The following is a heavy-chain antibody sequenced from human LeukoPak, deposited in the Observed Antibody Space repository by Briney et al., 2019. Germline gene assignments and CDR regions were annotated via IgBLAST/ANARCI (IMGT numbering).Heavy chain of an antibody. CDR2: ISNSGNTK. Sequence: GGSLRLSCAASGFTFSNYEMNWIRQAPGKGLEWISYISNSGNTKYYADSVKGRFTISRDNSKKTLYMQMNSLRAEDTAVYYCARARSSYGYGDAFDIWGQGTLVTVSS. CDR3: ARARSSYGYGDAFDI. CDR1: GFTFSNYE. J-gene: IGHJ3*02. D-gene: IGHD5-18*01. V-gene: IGHV3-48*03.